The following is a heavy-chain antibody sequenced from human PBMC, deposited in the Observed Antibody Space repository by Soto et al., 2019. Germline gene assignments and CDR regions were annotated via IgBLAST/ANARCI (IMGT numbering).Heavy chain of an antibody. V-gene: IGHV3-30*18. CDR3: AKGGGYCSIGSCRTDY. CDR2: IAYDGADT. Sequence: ESGGGVVQPGRSLRLSCAASGFIFRSYGMHWVRQAPGKGLEWVAAIAYDGADTYYLDSVKGRFTISRDNPKDTLHRQMNSLRVEDTAVYYCAKGGGYCSIGSCRTDYWGQGTLVTVSS. J-gene: IGHJ4*02. D-gene: IGHD2-15*01. CDR1: GFIFRSYG.